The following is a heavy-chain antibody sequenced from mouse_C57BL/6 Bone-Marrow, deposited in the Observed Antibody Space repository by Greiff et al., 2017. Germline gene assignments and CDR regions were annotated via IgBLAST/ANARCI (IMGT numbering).Heavy chain of an antibody. J-gene: IGHJ1*03. D-gene: IGHD1-1*01. CDR2: ISGGGGNP. V-gene: IGHV5-9*01. CDR3: SRQVTTVLATKYFDV. Sequence: EVQRVESGGGLVKPGGSLKLSCAASGFTFSSYTMSWVRQTPETRLQWVAAISGGGGNPYYPDSVKGRFTISRDNDKNILYLQMSSLRSEDTALYYCSRQVTTVLATKYFDVWGTGTTVTVSS. CDR1: GFTFSSYT.